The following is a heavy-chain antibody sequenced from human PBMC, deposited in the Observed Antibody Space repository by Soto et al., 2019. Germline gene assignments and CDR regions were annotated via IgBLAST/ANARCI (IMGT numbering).Heavy chain of an antibody. CDR3: ARTTAVPNTLRSRYFFDY. D-gene: IGHD4-17*01. Sequence: ETLSLTCSVSGGPVSDKTYYWSWILQPPGKRLEWIGYVYYSGTTNYNPSLKSRVTISVDLSKNRFSLRLSSVTTVDTALYYCARTTAVPNTLRSRYFFDYWGQGTLVTVSS. V-gene: IGHV4-61*01. J-gene: IGHJ4*02. CDR1: GGPVSDKTYY. CDR2: VYYSGTT.